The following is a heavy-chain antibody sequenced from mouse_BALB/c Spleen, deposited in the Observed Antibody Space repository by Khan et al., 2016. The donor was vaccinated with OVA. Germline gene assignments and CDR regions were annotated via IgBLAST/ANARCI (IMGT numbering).Heavy chain of an antibody. Sequence: QVQLQQSGPELKKPGETVKISCKASGYTFTNYGMNWVKQTPGQGLKWMGWINTYTGEPTYVDDFKGRFAFSLETSASTAYLQINNLKNEDTATDFCARPPYFAYVMVYWGQGTSVTVSS. CDR3: ARPPYFAYVMVY. CDR2: INTYTGEP. D-gene: IGHD2-10*01. J-gene: IGHJ4*01. V-gene: IGHV9-3-1*01. CDR1: GYTFTNYG.